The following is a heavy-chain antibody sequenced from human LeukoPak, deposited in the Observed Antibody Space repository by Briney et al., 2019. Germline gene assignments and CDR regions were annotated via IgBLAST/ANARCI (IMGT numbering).Heavy chain of an antibody. CDR3: ARDVVGSLDY. V-gene: IGHV3-7*01. Sequence: GGSLRLSCAASGFTFSTYWMAWVRQAPGKALEWVANIKGDESARHQADSVKGRFTISRDNAQNLVYLQMNSLRGEDTAVYYCARDVVGSLDYWGQGILVTVSS. D-gene: IGHD1-26*01. CDR1: GFTFSTYW. J-gene: IGHJ4*02. CDR2: IKGDESAR.